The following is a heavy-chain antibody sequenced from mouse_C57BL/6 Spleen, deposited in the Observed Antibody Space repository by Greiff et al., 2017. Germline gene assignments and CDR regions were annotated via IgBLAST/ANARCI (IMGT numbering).Heavy chain of an antibody. Sequence: EVQVVESGAGLVKPGGSLKLSCAASGFTFSSYAMSWVRQTPEKRLEWVATISDGGSYTYYPDNVKGRFTISRDNAKNTLYLQMRHLKSEDTAMYYCARDHIATGVATWDYAMDDWGQGTSVTVSS. CDR3: ARDHIATGVATWDYAMDD. CDR2: ISDGGSYT. D-gene: IGHD1-1*01. CDR1: GFTFSSYA. V-gene: IGHV5-4*01. J-gene: IGHJ4*01.